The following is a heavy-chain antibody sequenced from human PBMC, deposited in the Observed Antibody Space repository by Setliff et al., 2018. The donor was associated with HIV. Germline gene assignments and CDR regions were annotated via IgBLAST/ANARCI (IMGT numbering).Heavy chain of an antibody. J-gene: IGHJ5*02. CDR2: INAGNDNT. D-gene: IGHD4-17*01. V-gene: IGHV1-3*01. Sequence: ASVKVSCKASGYSFTKYVMHWVRQAPGQRLEWMGWINAGNDNTKYSQKLQGRVTITRDTSANTSYMELSSLRSEDTAVYYCARDRVSGDYPKWFDPWGQGTLVTVSS. CDR1: GYSFTKYV. CDR3: ARDRVSGDYPKWFDP.